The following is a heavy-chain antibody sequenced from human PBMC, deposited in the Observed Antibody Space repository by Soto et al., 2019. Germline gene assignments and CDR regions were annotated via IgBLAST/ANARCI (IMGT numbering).Heavy chain of an antibody. V-gene: IGHV3-21*01. J-gene: IGHJ4*02. Sequence: GGSLRLSCAASGFTFSSYSMNWVRQAPGKGLEWVSSISSSSSYIYYADSVKGRFTISRDNAKNSLYLQMNSLRAEDTAVYYCASLEVVAAPSDYWGQGTLVTVSS. CDR2: ISSSSSYI. D-gene: IGHD2-15*01. CDR1: GFTFSSYS. CDR3: ASLEVVAAPSDY.